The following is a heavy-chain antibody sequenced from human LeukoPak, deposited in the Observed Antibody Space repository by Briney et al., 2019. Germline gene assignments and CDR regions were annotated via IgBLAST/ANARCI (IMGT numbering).Heavy chain of an antibody. V-gene: IGHV4-39*01. CDR2: IYYSGST. J-gene: IGHJ6*03. CDR1: CGSISSSSYH. CDR3: ARQIQPYYYIDV. Sequence: SETLSLTCTVSCGSISSSSYHWGWIRQPPGKGLEWIGSIYYSGSTYYNPSLKSRVTISVDTSKNQFSLKLSSVTAADTAVYYCARQIQPYYYIDVWGRRTTVTVSS. D-gene: IGHD2-2*01.